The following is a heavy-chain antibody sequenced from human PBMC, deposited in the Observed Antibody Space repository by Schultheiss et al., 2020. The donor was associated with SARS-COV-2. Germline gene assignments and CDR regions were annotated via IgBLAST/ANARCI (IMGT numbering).Heavy chain of an antibody. CDR3: ARDEGLEGIAAAFDY. D-gene: IGHD6-13*01. Sequence: GGSLRLSCAASGFTVSSNYMSWVRQAPGKGLEWVSVISGSGGSSYYADSVKGRFTISRDNSKNTLYLQMNSLRAEDTAVYYCARDEGLEGIAAAFDYWGQGTLVTVSS. J-gene: IGHJ4*02. V-gene: IGHV3-23*01. CDR1: GFTVSSNY. CDR2: ISGSGGSS.